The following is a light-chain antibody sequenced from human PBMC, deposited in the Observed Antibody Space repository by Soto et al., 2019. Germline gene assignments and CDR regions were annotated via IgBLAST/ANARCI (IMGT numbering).Light chain of an antibody. CDR1: SSNIGAGYD. CDR3: QSYDTSLSGVV. J-gene: IGLJ2*01. CDR2: DRG. Sequence: QSVLTQPPSVSGAPGQGVTISCTGSSSNIGAGYDVHWYQQFPGTAPKFLISDRGYRPSGVPARFSVSKSGTSASLAITGLQAEDEADYYCQSYDTSLSGVVFGGGTQLTVL. V-gene: IGLV1-40*01.